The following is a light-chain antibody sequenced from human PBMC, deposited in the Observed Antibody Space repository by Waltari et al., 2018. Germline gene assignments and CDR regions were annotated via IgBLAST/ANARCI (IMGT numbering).Light chain of an antibody. V-gene: IGKV1-39*01. CDR3: QQSYSTLFT. J-gene: IGKJ3*01. CDR2: AAS. Sequence: IQMTQSPSSLSASVGDRVTITCRASQSIRNSLNWYQQKAGKAPKLLIYAASSLQSGVPSRFSGSGSGTDFTLTISSLQPEDFATYYCQQSYSTLFTFGPGTKVDIK. CDR1: QSIRNS.